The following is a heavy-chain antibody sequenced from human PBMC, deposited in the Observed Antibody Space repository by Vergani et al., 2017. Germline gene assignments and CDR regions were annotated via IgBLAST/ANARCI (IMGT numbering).Heavy chain of an antibody. D-gene: IGHD1-26*01. J-gene: IGHJ3*02. V-gene: IGHV3-23*01. CDR3: AKVSGSYSANAFDI. CDR2: ISGSGGST. Sequence: EVQLLESGGGLVQSGGSLRLSCAASGFTFTSYAMSWVRQAPGKGLEWVSDISGSGGSTYYADSGKGRFTISRDNSKNTLYLQMNSLRAEDTAVYYCAKVSGSYSANAFDIWGQGTMVTVSS. CDR1: GFTFTSYA.